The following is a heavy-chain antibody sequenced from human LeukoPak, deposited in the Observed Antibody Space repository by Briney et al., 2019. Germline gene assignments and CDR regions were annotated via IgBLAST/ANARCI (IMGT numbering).Heavy chain of an antibody. CDR1: GYTFTGYY. Sequence: ASVKVSCKASGYTFTGYYMHWVRQAPGQGLEWMGWINPNSGGTNYAQKFQGRVTMTRDTSISTAYMELGRLRSDDTAVYYCARVGPYYDSSGYYHWGQGTLVTVSS. V-gene: IGHV1-2*02. J-gene: IGHJ5*02. D-gene: IGHD3-22*01. CDR3: ARVGPYYDSSGYYH. CDR2: INPNSGGT.